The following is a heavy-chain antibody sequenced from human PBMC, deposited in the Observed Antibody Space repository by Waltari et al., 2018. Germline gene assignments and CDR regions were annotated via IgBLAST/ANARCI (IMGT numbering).Heavy chain of an antibody. V-gene: IGHV3-7*03. CDR2: IKKDGSGK. D-gene: IGHD6-6*01. Sequence: EVQLVESGGGLVQPGGSLRLSCAPSGFTFSRNRVSWVRPAPGRGRDVGANIKKDGSGKYFVDSVKGRCTISRDNAKNSLYLQMNSLRAEDTAVYYCARGQLGYWGQGTLVTVSS. CDR3: ARGQLGY. CDR1: GFTFSRNR. J-gene: IGHJ4*02.